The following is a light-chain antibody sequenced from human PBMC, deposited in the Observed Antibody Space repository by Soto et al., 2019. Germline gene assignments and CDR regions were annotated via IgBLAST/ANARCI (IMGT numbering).Light chain of an antibody. J-gene: IGLJ2*01. CDR2: GNN. CDR1: SSNIGAGYD. CDR3: QSYDSSLRV. V-gene: IGLV1-40*01. Sequence: QSVLTQPPSVSGAPGQRVTISCTGSSSNIGAGYDVHWYQQLPGTAHKVVIYGNNNRPSGVPDRFSGSKSGTSASLAITGLQAEDEADYYCQSYDSSLRVFGGGTKVTVL.